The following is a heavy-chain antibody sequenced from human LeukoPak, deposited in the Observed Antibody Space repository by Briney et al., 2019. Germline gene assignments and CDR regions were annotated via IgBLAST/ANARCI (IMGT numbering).Heavy chain of an antibody. Sequence: SGPTLLNPTQTLTLTCTFSGFSLSTSGVGVGWIRQPPGKALEWLSLIHWKDDKRYSPSLKSRLTISKDTFKNPVVLTMTNLDPVDTATYYCARSYSDYDYFNNWFDPWGQGTLVTVSS. CDR3: ARSYSDYDYFNNWFDP. D-gene: IGHD5-12*01. J-gene: IGHJ5*02. CDR2: IHWKDDK. CDR1: GFSLSTSGVG. V-gene: IGHV2-5*01.